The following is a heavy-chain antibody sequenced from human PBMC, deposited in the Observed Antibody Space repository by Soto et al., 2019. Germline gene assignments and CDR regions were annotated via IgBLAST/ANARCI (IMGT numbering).Heavy chain of an antibody. CDR3: ARVELTYYYYYGMDV. Sequence: GGSLRLSCAASGFTFSSYWMSWVRQAPGKGLEWVANIKQDGSGKYYVDSVKGRFTISRDNAKNSLYLQMNSLRAEDTAVYYCARVELTYYYYYGMDVWGQGTTVTVS. CDR2: IKQDGSGK. D-gene: IGHD3-10*01. CDR1: GFTFSSYW. J-gene: IGHJ6*02. V-gene: IGHV3-7*03.